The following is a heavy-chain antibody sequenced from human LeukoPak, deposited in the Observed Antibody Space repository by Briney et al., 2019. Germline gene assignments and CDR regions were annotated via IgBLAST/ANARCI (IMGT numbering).Heavy chain of an antibody. D-gene: IGHD3-22*01. CDR3: AKLGSYHYDSSGYHDY. Sequence: PGGSLRLSCAASGFTFSSYAMSWVRQAPGKGLEWVSAISGSGGSTYYADSVKGRFTISRDNSKNTLYLQMNSLRAEDTAVYYCAKLGSYHYDSSGYHDYWGQGTLVTVSS. V-gene: IGHV3-23*01. CDR1: GFTFSSYA. CDR2: ISGSGGST. J-gene: IGHJ4*02.